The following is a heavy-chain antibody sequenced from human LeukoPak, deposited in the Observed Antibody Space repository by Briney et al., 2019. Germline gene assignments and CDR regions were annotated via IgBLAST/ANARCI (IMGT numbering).Heavy chain of an antibody. V-gene: IGHV3-48*03. CDR3: ARDGGSSGIFGVDV. D-gene: IGHD3-3*01. CDR1: GFTFISFE. CDR2: ISSSGSTI. Sequence: PGGSLRLSCATSGFTFISFEMHWVRQAPGKGLEWVSYISSSGSTISHADSVKGRFTIPRDNTKKSLYLQMNSLRAEDTAVYYCARDGGSSGIFGVDVWGQGTTVTVSS. J-gene: IGHJ6*02.